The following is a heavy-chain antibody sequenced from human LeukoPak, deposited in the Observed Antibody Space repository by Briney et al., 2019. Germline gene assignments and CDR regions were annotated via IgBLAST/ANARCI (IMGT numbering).Heavy chain of an antibody. CDR2: IIPILGIA. J-gene: IGHJ4*02. CDR1: GGTFSSYA. Sequence: ASVKVSCKASGGTFSSYAISWVRQAPGQGLEWMGRIIPILGIANYAQKFRGRVTITADKSTSTAYMELSSLRSEDTAVYYCAVVGATSGSDYWGQGTLVTVSS. V-gene: IGHV1-69*04. D-gene: IGHD1-26*01. CDR3: AVVGATSGSDY.